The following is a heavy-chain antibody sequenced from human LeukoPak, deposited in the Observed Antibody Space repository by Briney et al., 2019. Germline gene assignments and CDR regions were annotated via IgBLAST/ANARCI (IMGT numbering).Heavy chain of an antibody. V-gene: IGHV3-53*01. CDR3: AGAREYCIKSNCYEYFQE. CDR2: IYTTDSP. Sequence: GGSLRLSCAASGLTVRTNCMGWLPPAPGKGLEWLTGIYTTDSPYYQESVNGRCLISRDNSKNTLDLQINSLRVEDTAVYYCAGAREYCIKSNCYEYFQEWGQGTLVTVSS. CDR1: GLTVRTNC. J-gene: IGHJ1*01. D-gene: IGHD2-2*01.